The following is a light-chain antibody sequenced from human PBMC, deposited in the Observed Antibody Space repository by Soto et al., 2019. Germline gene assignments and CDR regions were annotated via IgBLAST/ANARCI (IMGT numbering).Light chain of an antibody. CDR2: GAS. J-gene: IGKJ2*01. Sequence: EIVLTQSPGTLSLSPWERATLSCRASQTVTSNYLAWYQQKPGQAPRLLIYGASSRATDIPHRFSGSGSGTDFTLTISRLEPEDFALYYCQQYLSLPVTFGQGTKVDIK. CDR3: QQYLSLPVT. V-gene: IGKV3-20*01. CDR1: QTVTSNY.